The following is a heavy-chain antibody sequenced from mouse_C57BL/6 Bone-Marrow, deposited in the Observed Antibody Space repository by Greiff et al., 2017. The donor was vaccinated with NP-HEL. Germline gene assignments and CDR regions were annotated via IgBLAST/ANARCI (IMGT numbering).Heavy chain of an antibody. V-gene: IGHV7-1*01. CDR3: ARDAVYYGSSPYWYFDV. D-gene: IGHD1-1*01. CDR1: GFTFSDFY. CDR2: SRNKANDYTT. J-gene: IGHJ1*03. Sequence: EVKLVESGGGLVQSGRSLRLSCATSGFTFSDFYMEWVRQAPGKGLEWIAASRNKANDYTTEYSASVKGRFIVSRDTSQSILYLQMNALRAEDTAIYYCARDAVYYGSSPYWYFDVWGTGTTVTVSS.